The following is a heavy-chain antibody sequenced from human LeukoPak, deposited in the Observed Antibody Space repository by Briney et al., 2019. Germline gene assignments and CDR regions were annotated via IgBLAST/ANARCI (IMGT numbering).Heavy chain of an antibody. V-gene: IGHV3-23*01. CDR2: IDGSGGST. D-gene: IGHD4-17*01. CDR1: GFTFSSYA. Sequence: PGGSLRLSCAASGFTFSSYAMNWVRQAPGKGLEWVSAIDGSGGSTYYADSVKGRFTISRDNSKNTLYLQMNSLRAEDTAVYYCAKVATVTSNFDYWGRGTLVTVSS. CDR3: AKVATVTSNFDY. J-gene: IGHJ4*02.